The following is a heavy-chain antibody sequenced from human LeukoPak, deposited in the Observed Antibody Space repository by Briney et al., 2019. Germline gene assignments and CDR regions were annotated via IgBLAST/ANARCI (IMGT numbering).Heavy chain of an antibody. CDR3: ARAYYQLPPFYYYYYMDV. D-gene: IGHD2-2*01. CDR1: GFTFSSYA. V-gene: IGHV3-64*01. Sequence: PGGSLRPSCAASGFTFSSYAMHWVRQAPGKGLEYVSAISSNGGSTYYANSVKGRFTISRDNSKNTLYLQMGSLRAEDMAVYYCARAYYQLPPFYYYYYMDVWGKGTTVTVSS. J-gene: IGHJ6*03. CDR2: ISSNGGST.